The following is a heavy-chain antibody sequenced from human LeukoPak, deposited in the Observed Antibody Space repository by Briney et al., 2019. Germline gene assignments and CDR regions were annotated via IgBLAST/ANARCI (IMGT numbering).Heavy chain of an antibody. CDR3: ARVRVAMAGDALDI. V-gene: IGHV4-59*01. J-gene: IGHJ3*02. D-gene: IGHD6-19*01. Sequence: SETLSLTCSVSGESMRSSYWTWLRQSPGKGLEWIGYIDNTGTTYYNPSLESRVAISVDTSKSQFYLKVTSVTTADTALYFCARVRVAMAGDALDIWGQGTTVTASS. CDR2: IDNTGTT. CDR1: GESMRSSY.